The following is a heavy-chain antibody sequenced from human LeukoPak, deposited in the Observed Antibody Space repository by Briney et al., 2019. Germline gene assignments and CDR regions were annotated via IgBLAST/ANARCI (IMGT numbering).Heavy chain of an antibody. V-gene: IGHV4-31*03. CDR1: GGSISSGGYY. Sequence: SETLSLTCTVSGGSISSGGYYWSWIRQHPGKGLEWIGYIYYSGSTYYNPSLKSRVTISVDTSKNQFSLKLGSVTAADTAVYYCARARRITIFGVVIGSWFDPWGQGTLVTVSS. J-gene: IGHJ5*02. CDR2: IYYSGST. CDR3: ARARRITIFGVVIGSWFDP. D-gene: IGHD3-3*01.